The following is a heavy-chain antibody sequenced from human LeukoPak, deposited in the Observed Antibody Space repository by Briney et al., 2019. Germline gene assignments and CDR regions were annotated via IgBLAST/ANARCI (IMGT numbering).Heavy chain of an antibody. J-gene: IGHJ4*02. CDR1: GGSISSGGYY. Sequence: PSETLSLTCTVSGGSISSGGYYWSWIRQHPGKGLEWIGYIYYSGSTYYNPSLKSRVTISVDTSKNQFSLKLSSVTAADTAVYYCARSSSRYYFDYWGQGTLVTVSS. D-gene: IGHD6-13*01. CDR2: IYYSGST. V-gene: IGHV4-31*03. CDR3: ARSSSRYYFDY.